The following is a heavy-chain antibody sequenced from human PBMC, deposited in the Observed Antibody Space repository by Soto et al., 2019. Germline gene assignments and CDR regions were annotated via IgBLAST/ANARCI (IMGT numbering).Heavy chain of an antibody. V-gene: IGHV4-59*08. CDR1: GCSISSYY. D-gene: IGHD6-19*01. Sequence: PSDTLSLTCTVSGCSISSYYWSWIRQPPGKGLEWIGYIYYSGSTNYNPSLKSRVTISVDTSKNQFSLKLSSVTAADTAVYYCARHQWLHKGGYFDYWGQGTLVTVSS. CDR3: ARHQWLHKGGYFDY. J-gene: IGHJ4*02. CDR2: IYYSGST.